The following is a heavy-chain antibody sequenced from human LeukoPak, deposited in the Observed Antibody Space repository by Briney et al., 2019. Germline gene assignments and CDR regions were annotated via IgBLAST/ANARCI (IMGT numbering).Heavy chain of an antibody. CDR1: GGSISSYY. CDR3: ARHPPERITIFGVVWDSSADMDV. CDR2: IYYSGST. Sequence: SETLSLTCTVSGGSISSYYWSWIRQPPGKGLEWIGYIYYSGSTYYNPSLKSRVTISVDTSKNQFSLKLSSVTAADTAVYYCARHPPERITIFGVVWDSSADMDVWGQGTTVTVSS. J-gene: IGHJ6*02. V-gene: IGHV4-59*04. D-gene: IGHD3-3*01.